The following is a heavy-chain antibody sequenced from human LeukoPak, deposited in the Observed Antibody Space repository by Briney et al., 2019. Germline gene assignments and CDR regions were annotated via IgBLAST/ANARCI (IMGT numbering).Heavy chain of an antibody. J-gene: IGHJ6*02. Sequence: SETLSLTCTVSVGSISSYYWSWIRQPPGKGLEWIGYIYYSGSTNYNPSLKSRVTISVDTSKNQFSLKMSSVPAADTAVYYCARVRNLTGYQDYYGMDVWGQGTTVTVSS. CDR2: IYYSGST. V-gene: IGHV4-59*01. D-gene: IGHD3-9*01. CDR1: VGSISSYY. CDR3: ARVRNLTGYQDYYGMDV.